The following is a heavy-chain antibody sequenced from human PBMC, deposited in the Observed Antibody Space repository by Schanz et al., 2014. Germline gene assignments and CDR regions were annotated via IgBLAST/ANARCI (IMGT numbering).Heavy chain of an antibody. Sequence: VQLVESGGGLVQPGKSLRLSCAASGFTFDKYAMHWVRQAPGKGLEWVSAISGGGGTTYYTDSVKGRFTISGDSSKYTVYLQMNSLRADDTAVYYCAKGPYYYYYMDVWGNGTTVTVSS. CDR2: ISGGGGTT. CDR1: GFTFDKYA. CDR3: AKGPYYYYYMDV. J-gene: IGHJ6*03. V-gene: IGHV3-23*04.